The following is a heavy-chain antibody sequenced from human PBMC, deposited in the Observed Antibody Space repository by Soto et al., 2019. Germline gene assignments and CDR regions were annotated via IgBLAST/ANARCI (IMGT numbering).Heavy chain of an antibody. V-gene: IGHV3-48*04. J-gene: IGHJ4*02. Sequence: GGSLRLSCAASGFTFSSYSMNWVRQAPGKGLEWISYISSSGTTENYADSVKGRFTVSRDNAKNSLYLQVNSLRAEDTAVYYCARDRGAVVGQYLDYWGQGTLVTVSS. CDR2: ISSSGTTE. CDR1: GFTFSSYS. CDR3: ARDRGAVVGQYLDY. D-gene: IGHD6-19*01.